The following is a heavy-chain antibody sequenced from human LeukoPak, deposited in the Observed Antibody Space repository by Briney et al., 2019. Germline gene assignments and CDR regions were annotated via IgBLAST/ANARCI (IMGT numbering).Heavy chain of an antibody. D-gene: IGHD1-7*01. V-gene: IGHV1-24*01. CDR3: ATTPLGTRMEEWYYYYMDV. Sequence: GASVKVSCKVSGYTLTELSMHWVRQAPGKGLEWMGGFDPEDGETIYAQKFQGRVTMTEDTSTDTAYMELSSLRSEDTAVYYCATTPLGTRMEEWYYYYMDVWGKGTTVTVSS. CDR1: GYTLTELS. J-gene: IGHJ6*03. CDR2: FDPEDGET.